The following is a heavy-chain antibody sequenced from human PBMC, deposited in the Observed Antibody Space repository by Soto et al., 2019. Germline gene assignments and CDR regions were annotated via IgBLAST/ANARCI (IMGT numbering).Heavy chain of an antibody. CDR1: GGSISSYY. CDR2: IYYSGST. J-gene: IGHJ4*02. Sequence: QVQLQESGPGLVKPSETLSLTCTVSGGSISSYYWSWIRQPPGKGLEWIGYIYYSGSTNYNPSLKSRVTISVDTSKNQFSLKLSSATAADTAVYSCARDRYGGTSDYWGQGTLVTVSS. D-gene: IGHD2-15*01. V-gene: IGHV4-59*01. CDR3: ARDRYGGTSDY.